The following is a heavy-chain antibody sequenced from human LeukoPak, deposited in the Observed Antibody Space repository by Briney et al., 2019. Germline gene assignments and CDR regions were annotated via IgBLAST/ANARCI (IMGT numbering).Heavy chain of an antibody. V-gene: IGHV4-59*01. CDR1: GGSMNNYY. D-gene: IGHD4-17*01. Sequence: SETLSLTCTVSGGSMNNYYWSWIRQAPGEGLEWIGYISDSGSTYYNPSLRSRVTISVDTSKNQFSLKLSSVTAADTALYYCARYDYGDCWFDPWGQGTLVTVSS. J-gene: IGHJ5*02. CDR2: ISDSGST. CDR3: ARYDYGDCWFDP.